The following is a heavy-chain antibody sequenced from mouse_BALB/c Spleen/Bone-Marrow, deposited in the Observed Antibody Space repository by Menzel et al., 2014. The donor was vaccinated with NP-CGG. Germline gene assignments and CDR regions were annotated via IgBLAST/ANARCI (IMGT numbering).Heavy chain of an antibody. J-gene: IGHJ1*01. V-gene: IGHV3-1*02. CDR2: IHYSGST. CDR3: ARRGSSSYWYFDV. D-gene: IGHD1-1*01. CDR1: GYSITSGYS. Sequence: EVQLQESGPDLVKPSQSLSLTCTVTGYSITSGYSWHWIRQFPGNKLEWMGYIHYSGSTYYNPSLKSRISITRDTSKNQFFLQLNSVTTEDTATYYGARRGSSSYWYFDVWGAGTTVTVSS.